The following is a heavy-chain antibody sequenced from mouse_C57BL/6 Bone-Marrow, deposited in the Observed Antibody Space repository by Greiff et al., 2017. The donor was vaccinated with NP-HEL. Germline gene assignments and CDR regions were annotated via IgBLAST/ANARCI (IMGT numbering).Heavy chain of an antibody. CDR1: GYAFTNYL. Sequence: QVQLKQSGAELVRPGTSVKVSCKASGYAFTNYLIEWVKQRPGQGLEWIGVLNPGSGGTNYNEKFKGKATLTADKSSSTAYMQLSSLTSEDSAVYFCAREGLYYFDYWGQGTTLTVSS. J-gene: IGHJ2*01. V-gene: IGHV1-54*01. CDR3: AREGLYYFDY. CDR2: LNPGSGGT.